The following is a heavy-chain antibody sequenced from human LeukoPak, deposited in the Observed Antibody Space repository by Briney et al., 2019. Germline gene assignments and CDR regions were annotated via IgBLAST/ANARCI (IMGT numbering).Heavy chain of an antibody. CDR3: ARMTYSSSFPYYYYYMDV. V-gene: IGHV1-69*13. J-gene: IGHJ6*03. CDR2: IIPIFGTA. CDR1: GGTFSSYA. D-gene: IGHD6-6*01. Sequence: ASVKVSCKASGGTFSSYAISWVRQAPGQGLEWMGGIIPIFGTANYAQKFQGRVTITADESTSTAYMELSSLRSEDTAVYYCARMTYSSSFPYYYYYMDVWGKGTTVTVSS.